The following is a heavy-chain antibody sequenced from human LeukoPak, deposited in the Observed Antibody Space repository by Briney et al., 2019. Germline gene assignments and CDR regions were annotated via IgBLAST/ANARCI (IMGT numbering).Heavy chain of an antibody. CDR2: ISRVANT. D-gene: IGHD4-11*01. V-gene: IGHV3-66*01. J-gene: IGHJ4*02. CDR1: GFSVITNY. Sequence: GGSLRLSCAGSGFSVITNYMSWVRQAPGEGLEWVSVISRVANTYYADSVKGRFTISRDSSTNTVYLQMDSLRAEDTAVYFCVKEAPGTTIYYWGQGTLVTVSS. CDR3: VKEAPGTTIYY.